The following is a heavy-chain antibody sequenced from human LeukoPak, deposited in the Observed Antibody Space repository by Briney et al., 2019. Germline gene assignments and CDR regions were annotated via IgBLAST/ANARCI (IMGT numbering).Heavy chain of an antibody. V-gene: IGHV3-21*01. D-gene: IGHD3-10*01. CDR3: ARGYYGSGSSPYYNYYYGMDV. Sequence: GGSLRLSCAASGFTFSSYSMNWVRQAPGKGLEWVSSISSSSSYIYYADSVKGRFTISRDNAKNSLYLQMNSLRAEDTAVYYCARGYYGSGSSPYYNYYYGMDVWGKGTTVTVSS. J-gene: IGHJ6*04. CDR2: ISSSSSYI. CDR1: GFTFSSYS.